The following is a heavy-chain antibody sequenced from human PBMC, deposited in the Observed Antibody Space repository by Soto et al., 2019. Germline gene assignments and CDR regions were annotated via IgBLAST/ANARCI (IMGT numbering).Heavy chain of an antibody. CDR2: ISGSGGSA. CDR3: ARRGSGSYYDY. Sequence: GGSLRLSCAASGFTFSSYAMRWVRQAPVKGLEWVSAISGSGGSAYYADSVKGRFTISRDNSKNTLYLQMNSLRAEDTAVYYCARRGSGSYYDYWGQGTLVTVSS. V-gene: IGHV3-23*01. D-gene: IGHD1-26*01. J-gene: IGHJ4*02. CDR1: GFTFSSYA.